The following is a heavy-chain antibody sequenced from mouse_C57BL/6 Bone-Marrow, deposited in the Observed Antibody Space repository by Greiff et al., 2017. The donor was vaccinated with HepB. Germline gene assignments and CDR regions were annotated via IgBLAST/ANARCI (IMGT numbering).Heavy chain of an antibody. CDR3: ARERPYGNYAGY. V-gene: IGHV5-4*01. CDR2: ISDGGSYT. J-gene: IGHJ2*01. CDR1: GFTFSSYA. Sequence: EVHLVESGGGLVKPGGSLKLSCAASGFTFSSYAMSWVRQTPEKRLEWVATISDGGSYTYYPDNVKGRFTISRDNAKNNLYLQMSHLKSEDTAMYYCARERPYGNYAGYWGQGTTLTVSS. D-gene: IGHD2-1*01.